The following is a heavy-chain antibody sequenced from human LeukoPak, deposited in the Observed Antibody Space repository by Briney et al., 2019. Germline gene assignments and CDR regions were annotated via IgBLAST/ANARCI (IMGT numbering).Heavy chain of an antibody. Sequence: PGGSLRLSCVASGFTFSNHWMGWVRQAPGKGLEWVANINQDGSEKYYVDSVKGRITISRDNAKSSLFLQMNSLRAEGTGVYYCARYKDRLGYSSSWYYFDYWGQGTLVTVSS. J-gene: IGHJ4*02. CDR3: ARYKDRLGYSSSWYYFDY. CDR1: GFTFSNHW. CDR2: INQDGSEK. D-gene: IGHD6-13*01. V-gene: IGHV3-7*04.